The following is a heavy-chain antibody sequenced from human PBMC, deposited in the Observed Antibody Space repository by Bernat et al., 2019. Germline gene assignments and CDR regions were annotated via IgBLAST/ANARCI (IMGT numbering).Heavy chain of an antibody. V-gene: IGHV3-30*03. CDR2: ASADGRTK. Sequence: QVQLVESGGGVVQPGRSLRLSCAASGFTFSSYGMQWVRQAPGKGLEWVAVASADGRTKLYADSVNGRFAVSRDNSKNTLYLQMSSLRAEDTALYYCARDTPASEAKLDYWGQGTLVTVSS. CDR3: ARDTPASEAKLDY. CDR1: GFTFSSYG. J-gene: IGHJ4*02. D-gene: IGHD2-15*01.